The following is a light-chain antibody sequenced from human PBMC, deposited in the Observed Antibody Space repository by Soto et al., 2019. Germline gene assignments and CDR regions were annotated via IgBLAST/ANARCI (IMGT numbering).Light chain of an antibody. CDR3: QQYNSYSPLT. CDR1: QSISSW. V-gene: IGKV1-5*03. Sequence: DIQMTQSPSTLSASVGDRVTITCRASQSISSWLAWYQQKPGKAPKLLIYKASSLESGVPSRFSGSGSGTEFTLTIISLQPDDFATYYCQQYNSYSPLTFGGGTKVEI. CDR2: KAS. J-gene: IGKJ4*01.